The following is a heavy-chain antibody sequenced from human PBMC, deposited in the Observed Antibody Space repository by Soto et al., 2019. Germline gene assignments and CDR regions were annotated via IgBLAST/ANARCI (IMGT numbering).Heavy chain of an antibody. J-gene: IGHJ4*02. CDR1: GFTFRNFG. CDR3: AKHRDAMTTVSAIDY. Sequence: GSLRLSCVVSGFTFRNFGMHWVRQAPGKGLEWLALIWYDGNNEYYADSVKGRFTISRDISKNTLYLQMNSLRAEDTAVYYCAKHRDAMTTVSAIDYWGQGALVTVSS. CDR2: IWYDGNNE. V-gene: IGHV3-33*06. D-gene: IGHD4-17*01.